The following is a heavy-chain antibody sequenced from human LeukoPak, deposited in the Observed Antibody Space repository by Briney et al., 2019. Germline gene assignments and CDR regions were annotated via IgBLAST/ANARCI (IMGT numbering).Heavy chain of an antibody. D-gene: IGHD3-22*01. CDR1: GFTSSSYW. Sequence: GGSLILSYAPSGFTSSSYWMSLVGQGPGTGLAWVANIKQGGSEKYYVASVTGRFTISRDNAKNSLYLQMNSLRAEDTAVYYCARDFPVVVVDDAFDIWGQGTMVTVSS. J-gene: IGHJ3*02. V-gene: IGHV3-7*01. CDR2: IKQGGSEK. CDR3: ARDFPVVVVDDAFDI.